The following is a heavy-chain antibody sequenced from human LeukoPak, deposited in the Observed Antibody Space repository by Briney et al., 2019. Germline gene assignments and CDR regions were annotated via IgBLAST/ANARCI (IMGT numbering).Heavy chain of an antibody. CDR1: GGSISSYY. Sequence: SETLSLTCNVSGGSISSYYWTWIRQSAGKGLEWIGRIYTTGSTNYDPSLKSRVTMSIDTSKSQFSLNLTSATAADTAVYYCAREVAVSRYGLDYWGQGILVTVSS. V-gene: IGHV4-4*07. J-gene: IGHJ4*02. D-gene: IGHD5-18*01. CDR2: IYTTGST. CDR3: AREVAVSRYGLDY.